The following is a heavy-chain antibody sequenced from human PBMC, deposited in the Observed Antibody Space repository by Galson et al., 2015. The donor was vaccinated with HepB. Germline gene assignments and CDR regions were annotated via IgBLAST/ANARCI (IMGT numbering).Heavy chain of an antibody. D-gene: IGHD2-21*02. J-gene: IGHJ4*02. CDR3: ARDMTRDYFDY. CDR2: ISSSSSYI. V-gene: IGHV3-21*01. CDR1: GFTFSSYS. Sequence: SLRLSCAASGFTFSSYSMNWVRQAPGKGLEWVSSISSSSSYIYYADSVKGRFTISRDNAENSLYLQMNSLRAEDTAVYYCARDMTRDYFDYWGQGTLVTVSS.